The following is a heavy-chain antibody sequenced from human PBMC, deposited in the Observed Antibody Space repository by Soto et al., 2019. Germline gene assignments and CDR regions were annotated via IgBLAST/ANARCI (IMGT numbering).Heavy chain of an antibody. V-gene: IGHV4-4*02. CDR1: GGSISSSNW. CDR3: ARAWPSVDSYGSGVMDV. Sequence: QVQLQESGPGLVKPSGTLSVTCAVSGGSISSSNWWNWVRQPPGQGLEWIGEIYHSGSTNYNPSLGSRVTISLYKSKNQFSLRVNSVTASGTAEYYCARAWPSVDSYGSGVMDVWGQGTTVTVSS. D-gene: IGHD5-18*01. CDR2: IYHSGST. J-gene: IGHJ6*02.